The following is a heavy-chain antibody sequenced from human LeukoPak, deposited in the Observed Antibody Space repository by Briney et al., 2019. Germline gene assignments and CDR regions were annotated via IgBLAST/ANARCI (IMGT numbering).Heavy chain of an antibody. Sequence: GASVKVSCKASGYTFTSYAMHGVRQAPGQRLEWMGRIIPIFGIPNYAQKFQGRVTITADKSTSTAYMELSSLRSEDTAVYYCARDSALSSSSGYYFDYWGPGTLVTVSS. CDR1: GYTFTSYA. J-gene: IGHJ4*02. D-gene: IGHD6-6*01. CDR3: ARDSALSSSSGYYFDY. V-gene: IGHV1-69*04. CDR2: IIPIFGIP.